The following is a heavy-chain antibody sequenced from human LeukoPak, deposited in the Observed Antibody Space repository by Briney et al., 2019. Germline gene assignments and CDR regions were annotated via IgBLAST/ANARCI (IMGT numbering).Heavy chain of an antibody. V-gene: IGHV1-2*02. D-gene: IGHD3-16*02. J-gene: IGHJ4*02. Sequence: ASVKVSCKASGYTFTGYYMHWVRQAPGQGPGWMGWINPNSGGTNYAQKFQGRVTMTRDTSISTAYMELSRLRSDDTAVYYCARGPRAGMITFGGVIAYFDYWGQGTLVTVSS. CDR1: GYTFTGYY. CDR2: INPNSGGT. CDR3: ARGPRAGMITFGGVIAYFDY.